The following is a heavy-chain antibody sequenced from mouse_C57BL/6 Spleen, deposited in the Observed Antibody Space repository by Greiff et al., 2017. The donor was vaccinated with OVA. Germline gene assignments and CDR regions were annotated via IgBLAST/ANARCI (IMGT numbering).Heavy chain of an antibody. CDR2: INPSNGGT. V-gene: IGHV1-53*01. Sequence: QVQLQQSGTELVKPGASVNLSCKASGYTFTSYWMHWVKQRPGQGLEWIGNINPSNGGTNYNEKFKSKATLTVDKSSSTAYMQLSSLTSEDSAVYYCAREGGNSLWFAYWGQGTLVTVSA. J-gene: IGHJ3*01. D-gene: IGHD2-1*01. CDR1: GYTFTSYW. CDR3: AREGGNSLWFAY.